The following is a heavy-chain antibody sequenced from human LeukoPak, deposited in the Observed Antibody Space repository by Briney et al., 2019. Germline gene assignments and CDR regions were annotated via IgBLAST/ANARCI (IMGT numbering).Heavy chain of an antibody. D-gene: IGHD6-13*01. CDR3: ARVREKQQLAPNY. J-gene: IGHJ4*02. CDR1: GYTFTGYY. V-gene: IGHV1-2*02. Sequence: ASVKVSCKASGYTFTGYYLHWVRQAPGQGLEWMGWIDPHSGGTNYAQKFQGRVTMTRDTSISTAYMELSRLRSDDTAVYYCARVREKQQLAPNYWGQGTLVTVSS. CDR2: IDPHSGGT.